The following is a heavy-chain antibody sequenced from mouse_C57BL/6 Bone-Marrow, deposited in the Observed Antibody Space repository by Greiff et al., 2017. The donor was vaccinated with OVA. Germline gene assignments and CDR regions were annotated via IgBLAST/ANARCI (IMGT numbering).Heavy chain of an antibody. CDR2: INPNNGGT. J-gene: IGHJ1*03. D-gene: IGHD1-1*01. V-gene: IGHV1-22*01. CDR3: ARDYGSSRGWYFDV. CDR1: GYTFTDYN. Sequence: GQRQRSGPELVKPGGSVKMSCKASGYTFTDYNMHWVKQSHGKSLEWIGYINPNNGGTSYNQKFKGKATLTVNKSSSTAYMELRSLTSEDSAVYYCARDYGSSRGWYFDVWGTGTTVTVSS.